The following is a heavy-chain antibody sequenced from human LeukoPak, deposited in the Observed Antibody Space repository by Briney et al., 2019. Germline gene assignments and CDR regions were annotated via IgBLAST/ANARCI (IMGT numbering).Heavy chain of an antibody. V-gene: IGHV1-2*02. CDR2: INPNSGGT. CDR3: ARGYCSTTSCYDLHI. CDR1: GYTFTGYY. D-gene: IGHD2-2*01. Sequence: ASVKVSCKASGYTFTGYYMHWVRQAPGQGLEWMGSINPNSGGTNYAQRFQGRVTMTRDTSISTAYMELSRLRSDDTAVYYCARGYCSTTSCYDLHIWGQGTMVTVSS. J-gene: IGHJ3*02.